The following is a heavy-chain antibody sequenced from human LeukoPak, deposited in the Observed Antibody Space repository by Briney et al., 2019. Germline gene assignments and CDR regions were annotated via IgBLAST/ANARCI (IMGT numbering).Heavy chain of an antibody. CDR3: AKVKWKLIGYFDY. J-gene: IGHJ4*02. CDR2: ISNNGGYT. Sequence: GGSLRLSCAASGFTFSSSAMSWVRQAPGKGLEWVSAISNNGGYTYYADSVKGRFTNSRDDSKNTLFLQMNSLRAEDTAVYFCAKVKWKLIGYFDYWGQGTLVTVSS. D-gene: IGHD1-20*01. CDR1: GFTFSSSA. V-gene: IGHV3-23*01.